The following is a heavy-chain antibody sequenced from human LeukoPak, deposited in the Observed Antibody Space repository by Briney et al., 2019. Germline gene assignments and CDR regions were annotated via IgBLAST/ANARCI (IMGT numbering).Heavy chain of an antibody. Sequence: GGSLRLSCAASGFTFSSYSMNWVRQAPGKGPEWVSTIIDNGFTTFYADSVRGRFSISRDNSKSMLYLQMSSLRVEDTAVYYCAKELTRVYWGQGTLVTVSS. CDR3: AKELTRVY. J-gene: IGHJ4*02. CDR2: IIDNGFTT. V-gene: IGHV3-23*01. CDR1: GFTFSSYS. D-gene: IGHD2-21*02.